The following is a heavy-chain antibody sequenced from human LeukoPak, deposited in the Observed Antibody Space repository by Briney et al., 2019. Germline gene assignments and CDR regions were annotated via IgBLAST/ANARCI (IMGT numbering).Heavy chain of an antibody. CDR2: ISAYNGNT. CDR3: ARAPSGVKRTILTGYHDAFDI. V-gene: IGHV1-18*01. CDR1: GYTFTSYG. D-gene: IGHD3-9*01. Sequence: ASVKVSCKASGYTFTSYGISWVRQAPGQRLEWMGWISAYNGNTNYAQKLQGRVTMTTDTSTSTAYMELRSLRSDDTAVYYCARAPSGVKRTILTGYHDAFDIWSQGTMVTVSS. J-gene: IGHJ3*02.